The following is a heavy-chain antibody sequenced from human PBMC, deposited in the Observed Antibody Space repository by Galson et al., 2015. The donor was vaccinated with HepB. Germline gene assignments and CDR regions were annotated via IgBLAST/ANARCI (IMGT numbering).Heavy chain of an antibody. Sequence: QSGAEVKKPGESLKISCKGSGYSFANYWIGWVRQMPGKGLEWMGIIFPGDSDARYSPSFQGQATISADRSISTAYLQWSSLKASDTAMYYCGRRGYSYYGMDVWGQGTTVTVSS. V-gene: IGHV5-51*03. CDR3: GRRGYSYYGMDV. CDR1: GYSFANYW. J-gene: IGHJ6*02. CDR2: IFPGDSDA.